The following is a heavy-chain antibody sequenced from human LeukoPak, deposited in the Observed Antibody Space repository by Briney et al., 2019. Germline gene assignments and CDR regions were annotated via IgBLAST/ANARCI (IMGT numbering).Heavy chain of an antibody. Sequence: PGGSLRLSCAASGFTFSSYWMHWVRQAPGKGLEWVSVIFGGGGTYYGDSVRGRFTISRDNSKNTLYLQMNSLRAEDTAVYYCARTPTILEYYYYMDVWGKGTTVTVSS. V-gene: IGHV3-53*01. J-gene: IGHJ6*03. D-gene: IGHD3-3*01. CDR2: IFGGGGT. CDR3: ARTPTILEYYYYMDV. CDR1: GFTFSSYW.